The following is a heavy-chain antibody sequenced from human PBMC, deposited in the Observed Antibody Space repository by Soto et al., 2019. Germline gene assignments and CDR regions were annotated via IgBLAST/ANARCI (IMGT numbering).Heavy chain of an antibody. D-gene: IGHD6-13*01. CDR1: GFTFSSYW. CDR2: IKQDGSEK. CDR3: AREQLQVVIPDY. J-gene: IGHJ4*02. Sequence: EVQLVESGGGLVQPGGSLRLSCAASGFTFSSYWMNWVRQAPGKGLEWVANIKQDGSEKYYVDSVKGRFTISRDNTKNSLYQQMNSLRAEDTAVYYCAREQLQVVIPDYWGQGTLVTVSS. V-gene: IGHV3-7*01.